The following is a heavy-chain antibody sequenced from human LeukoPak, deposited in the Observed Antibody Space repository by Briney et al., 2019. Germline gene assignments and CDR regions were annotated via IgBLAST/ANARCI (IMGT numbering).Heavy chain of an antibody. CDR1: GYTFTSYY. V-gene: IGHV1-18*01. Sequence: ASVTVSCKTPGYTFTSYYISWVRQAPGQGLEWMAWISAYNGNTKYAQKFQGRVTITTDTSTSTAYMELRSLRSDDTAVYYCARDPLRFGELLGYFDYWGQGTLVTVSS. CDR2: ISAYNGNT. J-gene: IGHJ4*02. D-gene: IGHD3-10*01. CDR3: ARDPLRFGELLGYFDY.